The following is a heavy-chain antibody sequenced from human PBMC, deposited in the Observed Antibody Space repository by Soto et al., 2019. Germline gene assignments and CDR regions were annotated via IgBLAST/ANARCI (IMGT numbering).Heavy chain of an antibody. D-gene: IGHD3-16*01. CDR1: GYTFTSYG. CDR2: ISAYNGNT. Sequence: ASVKVSCKASGYTFTSYGISWVRQAPGQGLEWMGWISAYNGNTNYAQKLQGRVTMTTDTSTSTDFMELRSLRSDDTAVYYCARATPVKGGSAFDIWGQGTMVTVSS. CDR3: ARATPVKGGSAFDI. J-gene: IGHJ3*02. V-gene: IGHV1-18*01.